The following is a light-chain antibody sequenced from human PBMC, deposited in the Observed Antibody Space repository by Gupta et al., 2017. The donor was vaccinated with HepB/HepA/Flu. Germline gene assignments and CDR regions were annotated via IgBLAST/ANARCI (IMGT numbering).Light chain of an antibody. Sequence: SELTQPPPGSLSPGQTATMTCPGYILPRKYAYWYHQRPGHAPLLVIYEDRKRPSGPPERFSASSAGTVATLTISGAKGEDGGDYYCYSTDNTGHPLFGGGTKLSVL. CDR3: YSTDNTGHPL. J-gene: IGLJ2*01. V-gene: IGLV3-10*01. CDR1: ILPRKY. CDR2: EDR.